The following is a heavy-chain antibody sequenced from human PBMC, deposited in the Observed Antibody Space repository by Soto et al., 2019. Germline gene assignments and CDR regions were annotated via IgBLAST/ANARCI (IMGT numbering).Heavy chain of an antibody. D-gene: IGHD3-16*02. J-gene: IGHJ4*02. CDR1: GFSLTTSGVG. CDR2: IDWNDDK. V-gene: IGHV2-5*01. CDR3: AHSRTITYRCFDN. Sequence: SGPTLVNPTQTLTLAGTFSGFSLTTSGVGVCWIRQPPGKALEWLALIDWNDDKRYSSALKSRLTITKDTPKNQLVLTINNMEPVDTAPYFCAHSRTITYRCFDNWGKGPLVTVCS.